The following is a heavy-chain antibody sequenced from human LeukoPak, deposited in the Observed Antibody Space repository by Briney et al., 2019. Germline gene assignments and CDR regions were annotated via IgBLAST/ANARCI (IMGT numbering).Heavy chain of an antibody. Sequence: LSLTCAVSGYSISSGYYWGWVRQAPGKGLEWVAVIWYDGSNKYYADSVKGRFTISRDNSKNTPYLQMNSLRAEDTAVYYCAKDFYSGELFHHAFDIWGQGTMVTVSS. CDR3: AKDFYSGELFHHAFDI. D-gene: IGHD3-10*01. CDR2: IWYDGSNK. V-gene: IGHV3-33*06. CDR1: GYSISSGYY. J-gene: IGHJ3*02.